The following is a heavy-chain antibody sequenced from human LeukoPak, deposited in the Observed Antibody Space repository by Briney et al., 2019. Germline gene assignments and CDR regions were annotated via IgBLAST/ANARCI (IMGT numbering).Heavy chain of an antibody. CDR3: ARDLAGRVITPYNWFDP. CDR2: INPNSGGT. J-gene: IGHJ5*02. V-gene: IGHV1-2*02. CDR1: GYTFTGYY. Sequence: GASVKVSCKASGYTFTGYYMHWVRQAPGQGLEWMGWINPNSGGTNYAQKFQGRVTMTRDTSISTAYMELSRLRSDDTAVYYCARDLAGRVITPYNWFDPWGQGTLVTVSS. D-gene: IGHD3-22*01.